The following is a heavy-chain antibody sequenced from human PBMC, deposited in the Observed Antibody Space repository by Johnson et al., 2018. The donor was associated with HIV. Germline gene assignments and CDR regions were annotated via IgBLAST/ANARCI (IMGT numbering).Heavy chain of an antibody. CDR1: GFTVSSNY. J-gene: IGHJ3*02. V-gene: IGHV3-66*02. D-gene: IGHD3-22*01. Sequence: VQLVESGGGLVQPGGSLRLSCAASGFTVSSNYMSWVRQAPGKGLEWVSVMYRGGSTYYPDSVKGRFTISRDNSKNTLYLQMNSLRAEDTAVYYCAKAGGYDSSGLNDAFDIWGQGTMVTVSS. CDR3: AKAGGYDSSGLNDAFDI. CDR2: MYRGGST.